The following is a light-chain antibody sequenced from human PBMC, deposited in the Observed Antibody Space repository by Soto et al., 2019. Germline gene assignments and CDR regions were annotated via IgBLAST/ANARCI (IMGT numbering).Light chain of an antibody. CDR2: DAS. J-gene: IGKJ3*01. CDR3: QQRSNSPPWT. Sequence: EIVLTQSPATVSVSPGESATLSCRASQSVRNYLAWYQQKPGQAPRLLIFDASNRATGISSRFSGSGSGTYFTLTISSLEPEDFAVYYCQQRSNSPPWTFGPGTRVDL. CDR1: QSVRNY. V-gene: IGKV3-11*01.